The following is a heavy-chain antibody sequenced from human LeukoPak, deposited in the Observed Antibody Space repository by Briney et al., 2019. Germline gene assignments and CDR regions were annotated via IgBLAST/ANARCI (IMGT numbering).Heavy chain of an antibody. V-gene: IGHV3-23*01. Sequence: GGSLRLSCAASGFTFSSHAMSWVRQAPGRGLEWVSGISGSGDSTNYADSVKGRFTSSRDNSKNTLFLQMNMLRAEDTAVYYCAKIPVSYSSGWSNFDYWGQGTLVTVSS. D-gene: IGHD6-19*01. CDR1: GFTFSSHA. CDR3: AKIPVSYSSGWSNFDY. J-gene: IGHJ4*02. CDR2: ISGSGDST.